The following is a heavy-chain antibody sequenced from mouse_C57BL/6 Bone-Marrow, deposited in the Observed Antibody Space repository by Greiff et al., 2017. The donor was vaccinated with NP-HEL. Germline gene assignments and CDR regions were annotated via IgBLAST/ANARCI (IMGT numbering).Heavy chain of an antibody. CDR3: TTYYYYGSSSWYFDV. Sequence: EVQLQQSGAELVRPGASVKLSCTASGFNIKDDYMHWVKQRPEQGLEWIGWIDPENGDTEYASKFQGKATITADTSSNTAYLQLSSLTSEDTAVYYCTTYYYYGSSSWYFDVWGTGTTVTVSS. D-gene: IGHD1-1*01. J-gene: IGHJ1*03. CDR2: IDPENGDT. V-gene: IGHV14-4*01. CDR1: GFNIKDDY.